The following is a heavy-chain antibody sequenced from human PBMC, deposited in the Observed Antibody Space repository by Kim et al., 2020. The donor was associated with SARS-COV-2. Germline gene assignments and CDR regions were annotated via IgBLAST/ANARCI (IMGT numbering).Heavy chain of an antibody. J-gene: IGHJ5*02. CDR3: ARDGGSWSIPAPFPDWFDP. Sequence: ASVKVSCKASGYTFTSYAMNWVRQAPGQGLEWMGWINTNTGNPTYAQGFTGRFVFSLDTSVSTAYLQISSLKAEDTAVYYCARDGGSWSIPAPFPDWFDPWGQGTLVTVSS. CDR1: GYTFTSYA. CDR2: INTNTGNP. V-gene: IGHV7-4-1*02. D-gene: IGHD6-13*01.